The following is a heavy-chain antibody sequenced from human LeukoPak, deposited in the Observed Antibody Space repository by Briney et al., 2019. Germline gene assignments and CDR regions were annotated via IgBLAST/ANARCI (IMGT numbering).Heavy chain of an antibody. Sequence: GGSLRLSCAASGFTFSSYSMNWVRQAPGKGLEWVSVIYSGGSTYYADSVKGRFTISRDNSKNTLYLQMNSLRAEDTAVYYCARGPYLGLGYWGQGTLVTVSS. CDR3: ARGPYLGLGY. CDR1: GFTFSSYS. D-gene: IGHD3-16*01. CDR2: IYSGGST. V-gene: IGHV3-53*01. J-gene: IGHJ4*02.